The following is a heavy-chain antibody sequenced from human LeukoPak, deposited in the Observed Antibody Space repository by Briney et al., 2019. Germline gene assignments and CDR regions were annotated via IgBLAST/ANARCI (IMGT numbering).Heavy chain of an antibody. V-gene: IGHV4-4*02. CDR1: GGSVTSTNW. Sequence: SGTLSLTCDVSGGSVTSTNWWTWFRQPPGKGLEWIGEVHLDGRTNYNPSLKSRLVMSADLPENHISLKLTSVTAADTAVYYCAREGGFYRPLDYSGQGTLVTVSS. CDR3: AREGGFYRPLDY. D-gene: IGHD6-25*01. J-gene: IGHJ4*02. CDR2: VHLDGRT.